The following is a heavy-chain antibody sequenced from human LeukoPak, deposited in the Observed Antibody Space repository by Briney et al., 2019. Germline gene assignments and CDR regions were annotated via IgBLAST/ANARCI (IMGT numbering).Heavy chain of an antibody. CDR2: ISGSGGST. J-gene: IGHJ4*02. V-gene: IGHV3-23*01. D-gene: IGHD5-18*01. CDR1: GFTFSSYA. Sequence: GGSLRLSCAASGFTFSSYAMSWVRQAPGKGLEWVSAISGSGGSTYYADSVKSRFTISRDNSKNTLYLQMNSLRAEDTAVYYCAKGGYSYGYGRPTLVDYWGQGTLVTVSS. CDR3: AKGGYSYGYGRPTLVDY.